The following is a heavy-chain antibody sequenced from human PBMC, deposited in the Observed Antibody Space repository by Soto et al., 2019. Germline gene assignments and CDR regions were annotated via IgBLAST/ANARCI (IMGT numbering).Heavy chain of an antibody. Sequence: PGESLKISCKGSGYSFTSYWIGWVRQMPGKGLEWMGIIYPGDSDTRYSPSFQGQVTISADKSISTAYLQWSSLKASDTAMYYCARQRALAVAGFDAFDIWGQGTMVTVAS. V-gene: IGHV5-51*01. D-gene: IGHD6-19*01. CDR2: IYPGDSDT. J-gene: IGHJ3*02. CDR3: ARQRALAVAGFDAFDI. CDR1: GYSFTSYW.